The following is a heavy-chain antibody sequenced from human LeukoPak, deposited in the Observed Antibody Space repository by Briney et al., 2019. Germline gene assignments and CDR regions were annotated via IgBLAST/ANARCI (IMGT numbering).Heavy chain of an antibody. D-gene: IGHD5-12*01. V-gene: IGHV1-2*02. CDR3: ASDSSATGYSGPHYFDY. CDR2: INPNSGGT. CDR1: GYTFTGYY. J-gene: IGHJ4*02. Sequence: GASVKVSCKASGYTFTGYYMRWVRQAPGQGLEWMGWINPNSGGTNYARKFQGRVAMTRDTSISTAYMELSRLRSDDTAVYYCASDSSATGYSGPHYFDYWGQGTLVTVSS.